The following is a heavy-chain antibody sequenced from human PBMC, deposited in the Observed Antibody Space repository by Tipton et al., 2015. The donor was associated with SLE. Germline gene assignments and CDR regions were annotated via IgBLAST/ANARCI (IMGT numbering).Heavy chain of an antibody. J-gene: IGHJ4*02. V-gene: IGHV4-34*01. CDR1: GGSINNYY. Sequence: TLSLTCTVSGGSINNYYWSWIRQPPGKGLEWIGEINHSGSTNYNPSLKSRVTISVDTSKNQFSLKVSSVTAEDTAVYYCARDDETGDYIDYWGQGALVTVSS. CDR2: INHSGST. CDR3: ARDDETGDYIDY.